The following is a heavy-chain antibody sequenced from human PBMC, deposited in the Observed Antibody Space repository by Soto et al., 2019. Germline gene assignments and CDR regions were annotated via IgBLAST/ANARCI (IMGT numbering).Heavy chain of an antibody. Sequence: EVQLVEYGGGLVKPGGSLRLSCAASGFTFSSYSMNWVRQAPGKGLEWVSSISSSSSYIYYADSVKGRFTISRDNAKNSLYLQMNSLRAEDTAVYYCARDSSVSGREAFDIWGQGTMVTVSS. CDR3: ARDSSVSGREAFDI. CDR1: GFTFSSYS. V-gene: IGHV3-21*01. CDR2: ISSSSSYI. J-gene: IGHJ3*02. D-gene: IGHD1-26*01.